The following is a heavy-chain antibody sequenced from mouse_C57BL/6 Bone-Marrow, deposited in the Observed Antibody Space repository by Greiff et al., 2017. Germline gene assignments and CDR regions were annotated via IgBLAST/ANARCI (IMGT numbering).Heavy chain of an antibody. CDR1: GYTFTSYW. D-gene: IGHD1-1*01. Sequence: EVQLQQSGTVLARPGASVKMSCKTSGYTFTSYWMHWVKQRPGQGLEWIGAIYPGHSDTSYNQKFKGKAKLTAVTSARTAYMELSSLTNEDSAVYYCTRIGDGSSWGFAYWGQGTLVTVSA. CDR3: TRIGDGSSWGFAY. V-gene: IGHV1-5*01. CDR2: IYPGHSDT. J-gene: IGHJ3*01.